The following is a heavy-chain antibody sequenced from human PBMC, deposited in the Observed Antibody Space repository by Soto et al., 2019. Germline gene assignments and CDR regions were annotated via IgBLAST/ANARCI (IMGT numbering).Heavy chain of an antibody. CDR2: ISAYNGNT. D-gene: IGHD3-3*01. Sequence: GASVKVSCKASGYTFTSYGISWVRQAPGQGLEWVGWISAYNGNTNYAQKLQGRVTMTTDTSTSTAYMELRSLRSDDTAAYYCACGWSGYFDAFDIWGQGTMVTVSS. J-gene: IGHJ3*02. CDR3: ACGWSGYFDAFDI. CDR1: GYTFTSYG. V-gene: IGHV1-18*01.